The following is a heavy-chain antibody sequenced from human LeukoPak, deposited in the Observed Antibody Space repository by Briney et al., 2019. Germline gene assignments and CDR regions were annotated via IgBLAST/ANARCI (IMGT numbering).Heavy chain of an antibody. V-gene: IGHV3-23*01. Sequence: GGSLRLSCAASGFTFTSYAMTWVRQAPGKGLEWASSVSTGAGSTYYADSVKGRFTISRDNSKNTLFLQMNSLRAEDTAVYYCARQSNYDYWGQGTLVTVSS. CDR1: GFTFTSYA. D-gene: IGHD4-11*01. CDR2: VSTGAGST. CDR3: ARQSNYDY. J-gene: IGHJ4*02.